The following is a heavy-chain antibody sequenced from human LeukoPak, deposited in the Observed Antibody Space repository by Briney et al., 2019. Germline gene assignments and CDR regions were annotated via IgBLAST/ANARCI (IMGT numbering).Heavy chain of an antibody. J-gene: IGHJ1*01. D-gene: IGHD2-2*01. CDR1: GFTFSAYG. V-gene: IGHV3-23*01. CDR2: VSGADGTT. Sequence: GGSLRLSCAASGFTFSAYGMSWVRQSPRKGLEWVSGVSGADGTTYYADSVKGRFTISRDNSKNSLYLQMNSLRAEDTAVYYCARDGAIVVVPALAEYFQHWGQGTLVTVSS. CDR3: ARDGAIVVVPALAEYFQH.